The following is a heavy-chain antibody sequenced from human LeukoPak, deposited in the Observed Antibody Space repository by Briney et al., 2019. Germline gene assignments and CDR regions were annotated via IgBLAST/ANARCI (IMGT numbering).Heavy chain of an antibody. V-gene: IGHV1-2*02. J-gene: IGHJ4*02. CDR1: EYTFTDSY. CDR2: ISSNSGGT. CDR3: ARSSSLDY. Sequence: ASVKVSCKASEYTFTDSYIHWVRQVPGQGLEWMGWISSNSGGTNYAQKFQGRVTMTRDTSIVTAYMELTSLRSDDTAVYYCARSSSLDYWGQGTLVTISS.